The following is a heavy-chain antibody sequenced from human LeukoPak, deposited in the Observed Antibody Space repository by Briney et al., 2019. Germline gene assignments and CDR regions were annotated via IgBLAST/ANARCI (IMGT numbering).Heavy chain of an antibody. J-gene: IGHJ3*02. V-gene: IGHV1-18*01. D-gene: IGHD2-21*02. CDR2: ISAYNGNT. CDR3: ARDPMVVTAIHAFDI. Sequence: ASVKVSCKASGYTFTSYGISWVRQAPGQGLEWMGWISAYNGNTNYAQKFQGRVTMTRDTSTSTVYMELSSLRSEDTAVYYCARDPMVVTAIHAFDIWGQGTMVTVSS. CDR1: GYTFTSYG.